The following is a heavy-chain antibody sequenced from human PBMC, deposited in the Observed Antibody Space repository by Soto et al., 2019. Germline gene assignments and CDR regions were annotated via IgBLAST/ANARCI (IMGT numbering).Heavy chain of an antibody. CDR2: ISGSGDKT. CDR1: GFTFNNYA. Sequence: EVQLLESGGGLVQPGGSLTLSCAASGFTFNNYAMNWVRQAPGKGLEWVSAISGSGDKTYYADSVKGRFTISRDISKNMVYLPMNSLRADDTAVYYCAKVGERVRYYFDYWGQGTLVTVSS. V-gene: IGHV3-23*01. D-gene: IGHD2-21*01. CDR3: AKVGERVRYYFDY. J-gene: IGHJ4*02.